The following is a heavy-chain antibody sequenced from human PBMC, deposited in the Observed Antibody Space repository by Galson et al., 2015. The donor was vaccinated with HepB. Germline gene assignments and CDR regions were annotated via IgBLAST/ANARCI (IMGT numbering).Heavy chain of an antibody. J-gene: IGHJ5*02. CDR2: TYYTSKWHN. V-gene: IGHV6-1*01. CDR1: GDSVSSNSAA. CDR3: ARGIWYTSSSSYNWFDP. Sequence: CAISGDSVSSNSAAWTWIRQSPSRGLEWLGRTYYTSKWHNDYAVSVKGRITIKPDTSRNQFSLQLKSVTPEDTAVYHCARGIWYTSSSSYNWFDPWGQGTLVTVSS. D-gene: IGHD6-6*01.